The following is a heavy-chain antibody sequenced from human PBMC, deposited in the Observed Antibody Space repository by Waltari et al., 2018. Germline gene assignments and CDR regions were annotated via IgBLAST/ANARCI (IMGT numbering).Heavy chain of an antibody. J-gene: IGHJ5*02. CDR3: ARKKSVIAAAGSWFDP. D-gene: IGHD6-13*01. V-gene: IGHV4-34*01. Sequence: QVQLQQWGAGLLKPSETLSLTCAVYGGSFSGYYWSWIRQPPGKGLEWIGESNHSGSTNYNPSLKSRVTRSVDTSKNQFSLKLSSVTAADTAVYYCARKKSVIAAAGSWFDPWGQGTLVTVSS. CDR1: GGSFSGYY. CDR2: SNHSGST.